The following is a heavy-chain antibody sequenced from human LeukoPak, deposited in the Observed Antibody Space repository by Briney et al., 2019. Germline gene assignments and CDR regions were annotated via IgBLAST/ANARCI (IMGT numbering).Heavy chain of an antibody. Sequence: GGSLRLSCAASGFTFSSYSMNWVRQAPGKGLEWVSSISSSSSYIYYADSVKGRFTISRDNAKNSLYLQLNSLRVEDTAVYYCARDKVVGASRFEYWGQGTQVMVSS. J-gene: IGHJ4*02. CDR2: ISSSSSYI. D-gene: IGHD1-26*01. CDR1: GFTFSSYS. V-gene: IGHV3-21*01. CDR3: ARDKVVGASRFEY.